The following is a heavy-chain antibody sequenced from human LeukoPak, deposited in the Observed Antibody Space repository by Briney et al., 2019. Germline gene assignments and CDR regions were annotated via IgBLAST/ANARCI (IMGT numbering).Heavy chain of an antibody. CDR3: ARDSRLQGAFDI. J-gene: IGHJ3*02. V-gene: IGHV4-30-2*01. CDR2: IYHSGST. Sequence: SQTLSLTCTVSGGSISSGGYYWSWIRQPPGKGLEWIGYIYHSGSTYYNPSLKSRVTISVDRSKNQFSLKLSSVTAADTAVYYCARDSRLQGAFDIWGQGTMVTVSS. D-gene: IGHD1-1*01. CDR1: GGSISSGGYY.